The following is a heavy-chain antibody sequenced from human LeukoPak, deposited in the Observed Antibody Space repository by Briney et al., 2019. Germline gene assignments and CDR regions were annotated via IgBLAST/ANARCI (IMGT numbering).Heavy chain of an antibody. J-gene: IGHJ4*02. Sequence: ASVKVSCKASGYTFTSYAMNWVRQAPGQGLEWMGWINPNSGGTNYAQKFQGRVTMTRDTSISTAYMELSRLRSDDTAVYYCARDWGKGCSSTSCSDYWGQGTLVTVSS. CDR3: ARDWGKGCSSTSCSDY. D-gene: IGHD2-2*01. CDR1: GYTFTSYA. V-gene: IGHV1-2*02. CDR2: INPNSGGT.